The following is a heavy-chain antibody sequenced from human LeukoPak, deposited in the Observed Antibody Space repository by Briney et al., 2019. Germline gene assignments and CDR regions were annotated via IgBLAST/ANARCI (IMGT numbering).Heavy chain of an antibody. J-gene: IGHJ1*01. D-gene: IGHD4-17*01. CDR1: GGSISSYY. V-gene: IGHV4-59*01. CDR2: IYDSGST. CDR3: ARGSGDYATSDAEYFQH. Sequence: SETLSLTCTVSGGSISSYYWSWIRQPPGKGLEWIGYIYDSGSTNYNPSLKSRVTMSVDTSKNQFSLNLSSVTAADTAVYYCARGSGDYATSDAEYFQHRGQGTLVTVSS.